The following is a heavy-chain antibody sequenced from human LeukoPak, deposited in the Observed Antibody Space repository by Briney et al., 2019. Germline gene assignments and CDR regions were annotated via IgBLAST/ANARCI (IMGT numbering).Heavy chain of an antibody. CDR2: IYYSGST. CDR3: ARDGLDYGDYKNRDY. Sequence: PSETLSLTCTVSGGSISSGDYYWSWIRQPPGKGLGWVGYIYYSGSTYYNPSLKSRVTISVDTSKNQFSLKLSSVTAADTAVYYRARDGLDYGDYKNRDYWGQGTLVTVSS. J-gene: IGHJ4*02. CDR1: GGSISSGDYY. V-gene: IGHV4-30-4*01. D-gene: IGHD4-17*01.